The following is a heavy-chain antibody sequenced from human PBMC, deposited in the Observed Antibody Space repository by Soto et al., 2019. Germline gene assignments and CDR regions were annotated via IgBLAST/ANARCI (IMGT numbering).Heavy chain of an antibody. Sequence: QVSLQESGPGLVKPSETLSLTCTVSGGSVSNYYWTWIRQPPGKGLEWISYINYSGSTDHSPSLKSRVTISLDTSKNQFSLRLISVTAADTAVYYCARLAPRDRIRDYNYYSLDFWGQGTTVIVSS. CDR1: GGSVSNYY. CDR2: INYSGST. V-gene: IGHV4-59*02. CDR3: ARLAPRDRIRDYNYYSLDF. J-gene: IGHJ6*02. D-gene: IGHD2-2*02.